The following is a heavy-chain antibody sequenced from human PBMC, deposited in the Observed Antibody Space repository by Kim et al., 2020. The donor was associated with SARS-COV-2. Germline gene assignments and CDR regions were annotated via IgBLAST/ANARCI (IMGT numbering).Heavy chain of an antibody. D-gene: IGHD6-13*01. CDR1: GFTFTSSA. CDR2: IVVGSGNT. Sequence: SVKVSCKASGFTFTSSAMQWVRQARGQRLEWIGWIVVGSGNTNYAQKFQERVTITRDMSTSTAYMELSSLRSEDTAVYYCAALGIAAAGNFPDPWGQGTLVTVSS. V-gene: IGHV1-58*02. J-gene: IGHJ5*02. CDR3: AALGIAAAGNFPDP.